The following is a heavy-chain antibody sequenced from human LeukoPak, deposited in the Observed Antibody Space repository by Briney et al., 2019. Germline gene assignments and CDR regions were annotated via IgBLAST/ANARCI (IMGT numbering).Heavy chain of an antibody. CDR2: ISYDGSNK. J-gene: IGHJ4*02. V-gene: IGHV3-30-3*01. Sequence: SGGSLRFSCAASGFTFSSYAMHWVRQAPGKGLEWVAVISYDGSNKYYADSVKGRFTISRDNSKNTLYLQMNSLRAEDTAVYYCARCTESYGYVPFDYWGQGTLVTVSS. CDR1: GFTFSSYA. CDR3: ARCTESYGYVPFDY. D-gene: IGHD5-18*01.